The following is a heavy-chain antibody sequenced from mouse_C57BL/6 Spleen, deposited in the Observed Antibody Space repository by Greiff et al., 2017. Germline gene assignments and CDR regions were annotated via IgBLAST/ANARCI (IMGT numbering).Heavy chain of an antibody. Sequence: VQLQQSGAELVRPGTSVKVSCKASGYAFTNYLIEWVKQRPGQGLEWIGVINPGSGGTNYNEKFKGKATLTVDTSSSTAYMQLSSLTSEDSAVYYCARSDTTVGAYWGQGTLVTVSA. J-gene: IGHJ3*01. D-gene: IGHD1-1*01. CDR2: INPGSGGT. CDR1: GYAFTNYL. V-gene: IGHV1-54*01. CDR3: ARSDTTVGAY.